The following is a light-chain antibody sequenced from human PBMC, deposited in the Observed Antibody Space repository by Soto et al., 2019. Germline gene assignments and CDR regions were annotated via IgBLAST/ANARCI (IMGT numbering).Light chain of an antibody. V-gene: IGLV2-23*02. CDR3: CSYAGSSTFF. CDR1: SCDVGCYNL. J-gene: IGLJ1*01. Sequence: QSALTQPASVSGSPGQSITISCTGTSCDVGCYNLVSWNQQHPGKAPKLMIYEVSKRPSRVSNRFSGSKSGNTASLTISGLQAEDEADYYCCSYAGSSTFFFGTGTKLTVL. CDR2: EVS.